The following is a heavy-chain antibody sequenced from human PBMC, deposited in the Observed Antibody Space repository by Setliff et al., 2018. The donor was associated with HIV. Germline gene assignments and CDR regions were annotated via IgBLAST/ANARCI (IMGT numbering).Heavy chain of an antibody. D-gene: IGHD3-10*01. J-gene: IGHJ4*02. Sequence: SETLSLTCAVSGGSISSGSYYWTWIRQPAGKGLEWIGRIYTSGSTNYNPSLKSRVTISVDTSKNQISLKLSSVTAADTAVYYCARGLNYYGSGSYLPLGYWGQGTLVTVSS. CDR1: GGSISSGSYY. CDR2: IYTSGST. CDR3: ARGLNYYGSGSYLPLGY. V-gene: IGHV4-61*02.